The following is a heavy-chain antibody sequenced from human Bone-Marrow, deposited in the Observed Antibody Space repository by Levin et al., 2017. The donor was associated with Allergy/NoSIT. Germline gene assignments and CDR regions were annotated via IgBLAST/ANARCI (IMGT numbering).Heavy chain of an antibody. CDR1: GFTFSSSN. CDR2: ISSSSLSI. D-gene: IGHD1/OR15-1a*01. J-gene: IGHJ4*02. CDR3: ARETWPKQFDY. V-gene: IGHV3-48*02. Sequence: ETLSLTCAASGFTFSSSNMNWVRQAPGKGLQWVSYISSSSLSIYYEDSVKGRFTISRDNGKNSMYLQMNSLRDEDTAVYYCARETWPKQFDYWGQGILVTVSS.